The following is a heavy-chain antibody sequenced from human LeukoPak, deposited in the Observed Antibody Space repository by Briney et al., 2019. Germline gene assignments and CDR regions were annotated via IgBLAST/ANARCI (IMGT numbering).Heavy chain of an antibody. V-gene: IGHV6-1*01. CDR2: TNYRSKWYN. Sequence: SHTLSLTCAISGVTVSRDTATWNGVTQSPSRGLEWLGRTNYRSKWYNDYAVSVKSRITIHPDTSKNQSSLQLNFVPPEDTAVYYWARDRGGSSWYYFDNWGQGSLVTVSS. J-gene: IGHJ4*02. CDR3: ARDRGGSSWYYFDN. CDR1: GVTVSRDTAT. D-gene: IGHD6-13*01.